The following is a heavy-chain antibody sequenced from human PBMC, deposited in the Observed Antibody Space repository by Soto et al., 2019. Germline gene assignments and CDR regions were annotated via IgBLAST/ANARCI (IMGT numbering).Heavy chain of an antibody. CDR3: ERLKLGKIGY. CDR2: IYYSGST. CDR1: GGSISSYY. V-gene: IGHV4-59*01. Sequence: SGTLSLTCTVSGGSISSYYWSWIRQPPGKGLEWIGYIYYSGSTNYNPSLKCRVTISVDTSKNQFSLKLSSVTAADTAVYYCERLKLGKIGYWGQGTLVTVSS. D-gene: IGHD7-27*01. J-gene: IGHJ4*02.